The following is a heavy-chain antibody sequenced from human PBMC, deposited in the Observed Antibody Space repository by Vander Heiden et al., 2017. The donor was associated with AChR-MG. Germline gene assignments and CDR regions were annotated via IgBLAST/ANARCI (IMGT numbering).Heavy chain of an antibody. Sequence: QLQLPESGQGLVKPSEPLSPTCPASACSISSSSYYWGWSRQPPGKGLEWIGSIYYSGSTYYNPSLKIRVTISVDTAKSQFSLKLSSVTAADTAVYYCAGGYGSGSYYYDYYFDYWGQGTLVTVSS. CDR1: ACSISSSSYY. CDR3: AGGYGSGSYYYDYYFDY. CDR2: IYYSGST. V-gene: IGHV4-39*01. J-gene: IGHJ4*02. D-gene: IGHD3-10*01.